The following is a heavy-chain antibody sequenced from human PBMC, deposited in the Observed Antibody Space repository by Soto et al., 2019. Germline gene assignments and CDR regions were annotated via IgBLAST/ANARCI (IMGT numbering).Heavy chain of an antibody. CDR3: ARNYYGSGSYLGPFGY. J-gene: IGHJ4*02. Sequence: QVQLVESGGGVVQPGRSLRLSCAASGFTFSNYAMHWVRQAPGKGLEWMAVISSDGSNEYYADTVKGRFTVSRDNSKNTLYVQMNGLRPEDTAVYYCARNYYGSGSYLGPFGYWGQGTLVTVSS. CDR1: GFTFSNYA. V-gene: IGHV3-30*04. D-gene: IGHD3-10*01. CDR2: ISSDGSNE.